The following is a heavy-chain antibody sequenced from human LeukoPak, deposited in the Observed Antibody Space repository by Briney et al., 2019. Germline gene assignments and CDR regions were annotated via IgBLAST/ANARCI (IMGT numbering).Heavy chain of an antibody. CDR1: GFTFSDYA. Sequence: GGSLRLSRAASGFTFSDYAMHWVRQAPGKGLEWVATISYDGDNKYYADSVKGRFTISRDNSENTLYLQMNSLRREDTAVYYCARGRHLVAISGYFDYWGQGTLVTVSS. CDR2: ISYDGDNK. J-gene: IGHJ4*02. CDR3: ARGRHLVAISGYFDY. V-gene: IGHV3-30-3*01. D-gene: IGHD3-22*01.